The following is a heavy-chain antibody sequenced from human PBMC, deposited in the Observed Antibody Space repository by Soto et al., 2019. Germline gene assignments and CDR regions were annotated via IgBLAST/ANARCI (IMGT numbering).Heavy chain of an antibody. V-gene: IGHV3-23*01. J-gene: IGHJ4*02. D-gene: IGHD3-22*01. Sequence: PGGSLRLSCAASGFTFSSYAMSWVRQAPGKGLEWVSAISGSGGSTYYADSVKGRFTISRDNSKNTLYLQMNSLRAEDTAVYYYAKNTYYYDSSGYYYDYWGQGTLVTVSS. CDR3: AKNTYYYDSSGYYYDY. CDR2: ISGSGGST. CDR1: GFTFSSYA.